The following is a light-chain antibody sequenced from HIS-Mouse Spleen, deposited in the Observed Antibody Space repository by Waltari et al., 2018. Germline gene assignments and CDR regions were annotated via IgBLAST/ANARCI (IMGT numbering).Light chain of an antibody. V-gene: IGKV1-39*01. CDR3: QQSYSTPLT. J-gene: IGKJ4*01. Sequence: DIQMTQSPSSLSASVGDRVTITCRASQSISSYLNWYQQKPGKAPKLLIYAASSLQSGGPSRFSGSGSGTDFTLTISSLQPEDVATYYCQQSYSTPLTFGGGTKVEIK. CDR1: QSISSY. CDR2: AAS.